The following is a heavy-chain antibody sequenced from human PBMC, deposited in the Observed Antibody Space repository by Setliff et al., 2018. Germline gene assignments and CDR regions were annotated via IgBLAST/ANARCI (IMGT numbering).Heavy chain of an antibody. CDR3: ARGEHIVSGDFYHYIDV. CDR1: GYTFTAYY. Sequence: ASVKVSCKASGYTFTAYYIHWVRQAPGQGLEWMGWINPNAGNINYIQKFQGRVTMTRDTFISTAYMELRRLKSDDTAVYYCARGEHIVSGDFYHYIDVWGKGTTVTVSS. CDR2: INPNAGNI. V-gene: IGHV1-2*02. D-gene: IGHD2-15*01. J-gene: IGHJ6*03.